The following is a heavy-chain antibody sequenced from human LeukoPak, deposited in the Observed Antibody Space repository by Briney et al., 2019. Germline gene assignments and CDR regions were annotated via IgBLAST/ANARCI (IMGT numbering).Heavy chain of an antibody. D-gene: IGHD3-22*01. J-gene: IGHJ5*02. V-gene: IGHV3-48*03. CDR3: ARDLGQYYDTSDNWFDP. CDR1: GFTFSNYE. CDR2: IRRSGSNI. Sequence: PGGSLRLSCAASGFTFSNYEMNWVRQAPGKGLEWVAYIRRSGSNISYADSVKGRFTISRDNAKNSLYLQMNSLRAEDTAVYYCARDLGQYYDTSDNWFDPWGQGTLVTVSS.